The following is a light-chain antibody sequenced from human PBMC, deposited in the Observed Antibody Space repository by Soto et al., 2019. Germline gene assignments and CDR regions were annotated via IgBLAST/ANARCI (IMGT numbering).Light chain of an antibody. CDR1: SSDFGGYNS. Sequence: QSALTQPAYVSGSPVQSITISCTGTSSDFGGYNSVSWYQQHPGKAPQLMIYDVSYRPSGISSRFSGSKSGNTASLTISGLQADDEADYYCSAYASSATRVFGGGTKLTVL. CDR3: SAYASSATRV. J-gene: IGLJ2*01. CDR2: DVS. V-gene: IGLV2-14*01.